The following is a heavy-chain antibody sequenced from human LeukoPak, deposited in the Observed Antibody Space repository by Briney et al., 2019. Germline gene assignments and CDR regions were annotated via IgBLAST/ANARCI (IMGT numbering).Heavy chain of an antibody. CDR3: SGGSRFVDY. V-gene: IGHV3-7*04. CDR1: GFIFSNYW. J-gene: IGHJ4*02. CDR2: IKEDGSEK. Sequence: GGSLRLSCAASGFIFSNYWMTWVRQAPGKGLEWVANIKEDGSEKYYVDSVKGRFPISRDNAKNSLFLQMISLRVEDTAVYYCSGGSRFVDYWGQGTLVTVSS. D-gene: IGHD3-10*01.